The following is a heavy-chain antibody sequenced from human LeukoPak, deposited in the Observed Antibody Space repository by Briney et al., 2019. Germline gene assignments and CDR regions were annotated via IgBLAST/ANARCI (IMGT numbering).Heavy chain of an antibody. V-gene: IGHV3-21*01. Sequence: GGSLRLSCAASGFTFSSYWMSWVRQAPGKGLEWVSSISSGSSYIYYADSMKGRFAISRDNAKNSLYLQMNSLRAEDTAMYYCARDSKQDYDILTGYYADAFDIWGQGAMVTVSS. CDR2: ISSGSSYI. CDR3: ARDSKQDYDILTGYYADAFDI. D-gene: IGHD3-9*01. CDR1: GFTFSSYW. J-gene: IGHJ3*02.